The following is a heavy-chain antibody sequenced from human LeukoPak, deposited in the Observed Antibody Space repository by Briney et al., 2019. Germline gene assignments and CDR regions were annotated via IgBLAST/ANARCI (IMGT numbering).Heavy chain of an antibody. CDR1: GFTFSSYE. D-gene: IGHD6-19*01. CDR3: ARAAYYSSGWPLDF. Sequence: GGSLRLSCAASGFTFSSYEMNWVRQAPGKGLEWASYISSSGSTIYYADSVKGRFTISRDNSKNTLFLQMNNLRADDTALYYCARAAYYSSGWPLDFWGQGTLVTVSS. V-gene: IGHV3-48*03. J-gene: IGHJ4*02. CDR2: ISSSGSTI.